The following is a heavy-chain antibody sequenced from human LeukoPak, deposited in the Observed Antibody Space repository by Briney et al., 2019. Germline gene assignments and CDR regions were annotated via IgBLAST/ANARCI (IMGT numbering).Heavy chain of an antibody. D-gene: IGHD3-22*01. J-gene: IGHJ4*02. CDR1: GFTFSNAW. Sequence: RGSLRLSCAASGFTFSNAWMSWVRQAPGKGLEWVGRIKSKTDGGTTDYAAPVKGRFTISRDDSKNTLYLQMNSLKTEDTAVYYCTASEYYYDSSGSFDYWGQGTLVTVSS. V-gene: IGHV3-15*01. CDR2: IKSKTDGGTT. CDR3: TASEYYYDSSGSFDY.